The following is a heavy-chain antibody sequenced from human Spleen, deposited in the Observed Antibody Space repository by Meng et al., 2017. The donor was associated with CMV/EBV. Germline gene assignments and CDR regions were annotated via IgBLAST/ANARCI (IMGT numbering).Heavy chain of an antibody. V-gene: IGHV1-69*10. Sequence: SGGTFSSYAISWVRQAPGQGLEWMGGIIPILGIANYAQKFQGRVTITADKSTSTAYMELSSLRSEDTAVYYCAREGGGSSWYSAFDIWGQGTMVTVSS. CDR1: GGTFSSYA. CDR3: AREGGGSSWYSAFDI. CDR2: IIPILGIA. J-gene: IGHJ3*02. D-gene: IGHD6-13*01.